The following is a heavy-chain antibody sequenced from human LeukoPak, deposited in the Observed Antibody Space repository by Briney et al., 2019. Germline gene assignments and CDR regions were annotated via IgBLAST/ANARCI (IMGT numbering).Heavy chain of an antibody. V-gene: IGHV3-23*01. CDR1: GFTFSSYA. D-gene: IGHD5-12*01. Sequence: PGGSLRLSCAASGFTFSSYAVSWVRQAPGKGLEWVSAISGSGGSTYYADSVKGRFTISRDNAKNSLYLQMTSLRAEDTAVYYCARGLGGYIVVRYYYYMDVWGKGTTVTVSS. CDR3: ARGLGGYIVVRYYYYMDV. J-gene: IGHJ6*03. CDR2: ISGSGGST.